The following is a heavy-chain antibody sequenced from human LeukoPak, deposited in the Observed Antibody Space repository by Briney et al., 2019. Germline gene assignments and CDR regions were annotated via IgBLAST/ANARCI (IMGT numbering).Heavy chain of an antibody. CDR1: GFTFSSYG. J-gene: IGHJ4*02. D-gene: IGHD2-2*01. Sequence: QTGGSLRLSCAASGFTFSSYGMHWVRQAPGKGLEWVAFIRYDGSNKYYADPVKGRFTISRDNSKNTLYLQMNSLRAEDTAVYYCAEDSSVPAARSYGSPNYWGQGTLVTVSS. CDR2: IRYDGSNK. CDR3: AEDSSVPAARSYGSPNY. V-gene: IGHV3-30*02.